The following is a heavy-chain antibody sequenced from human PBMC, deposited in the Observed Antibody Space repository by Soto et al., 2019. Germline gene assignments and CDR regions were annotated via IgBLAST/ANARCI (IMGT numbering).Heavy chain of an antibody. J-gene: IGHJ4*02. V-gene: IGHV4-39*01. CDR3: ARTYGSGSYYHWYYFDH. D-gene: IGHD3-10*01. CDR2: IYYSENT. Sequence: SETLSLTCSVSGGSISNSNHYWGWIRQPPGKGLEWIGIIYYSENTYYSPSLKSRVTISIDTSKNQFSLKLTSVTAADTAVYYCARTYGSGSYYHWYYFDHWAQGTLVTVSS. CDR1: GGSISNSNHY.